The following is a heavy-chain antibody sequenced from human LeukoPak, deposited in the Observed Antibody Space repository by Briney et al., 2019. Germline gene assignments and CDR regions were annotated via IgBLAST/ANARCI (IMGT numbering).Heavy chain of an antibody. Sequence: GSLRLSCAASGFQFDDYGMSWVRQAPGKGLEWVCGINRNGGSTGYADSVQGRFTISRDNAKNSLYLQMNSLRAEDTAVYYCAELGITMIGGVWGKGTTVTVSS. CDR3: AELGITMIGGV. CDR2: INRNGGST. V-gene: IGHV3-20*04. CDR1: GFQFDDYG. D-gene: IGHD3-10*02. J-gene: IGHJ6*04.